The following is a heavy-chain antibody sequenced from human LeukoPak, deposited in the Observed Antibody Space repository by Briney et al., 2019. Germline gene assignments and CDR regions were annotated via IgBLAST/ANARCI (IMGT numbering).Heavy chain of an antibody. CDR1: GFTFSSYG. J-gene: IGHJ4*02. Sequence: GGSLRLSCAASGFTFSSYGMHWVRQAPGKGLEWVAVIWYDGSNKYYADSVKGRFTISRDNSKNTLYLQMNSLRAEDTAVYYCAKGLYYYGSGSYYNDYFDYWGQGTLVTVSS. CDR3: AKGLYYYGSGSYYNDYFDY. D-gene: IGHD3-10*01. CDR2: IWYDGSNK. V-gene: IGHV3-33*06.